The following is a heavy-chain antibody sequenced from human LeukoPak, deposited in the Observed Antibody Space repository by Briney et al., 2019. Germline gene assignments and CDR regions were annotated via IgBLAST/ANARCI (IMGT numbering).Heavy chain of an antibody. Sequence: GGSLRLSCAASGFTFSSYAMSWVRQAPGKGLEWVSVIYSSGSTYYADSVKGRFTISRHNSKNTLYLQMNSLRAEDTAVYYCARDLGDAFDIWGQGTMVTVSS. V-gene: IGHV3-53*04. CDR1: GFTFSSYA. CDR3: ARDLGDAFDI. J-gene: IGHJ3*02. CDR2: IYSSGST.